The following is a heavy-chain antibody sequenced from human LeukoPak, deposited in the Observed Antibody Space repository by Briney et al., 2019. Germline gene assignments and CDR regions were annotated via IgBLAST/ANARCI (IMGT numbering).Heavy chain of an antibody. D-gene: IGHD3-22*01. CDR1: GGSFSGYY. J-gene: IGHJ4*02. CDR3: AREGYDSSGPLGFDY. V-gene: IGHV4-34*01. Sequence: SETLSLTCAVYGGSFSGYYWSWIRQPPGKGLEWIGEINHSGSTNYNPSLKSRVTISVDTSKNQFSLKLSSVTAADTAVYYCAREGYDSSGPLGFDYWGQGTLVTVSS. CDR2: INHSGST.